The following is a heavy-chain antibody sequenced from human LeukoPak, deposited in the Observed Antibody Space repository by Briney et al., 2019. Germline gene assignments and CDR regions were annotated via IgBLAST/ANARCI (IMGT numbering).Heavy chain of an antibody. J-gene: IGHJ6*02. D-gene: IGHD3-3*01. CDR2: ISAYNGNT. CDR3: ARNPNDYDFWSGYYNPYYYGMDV. CDR1: GYSFTSYG. V-gene: IGHV1-18*01. Sequence: ASVKVSCKASGYSFTSYGISWVRQAPGQGLEWMGWISAYNGNTNYAQKLQGRVTMTTDTSTSTAYMELRSLRSDDTAVYYCARNPNDYDFWSGYYNPYYYGMDVWGQGTTVTVSS.